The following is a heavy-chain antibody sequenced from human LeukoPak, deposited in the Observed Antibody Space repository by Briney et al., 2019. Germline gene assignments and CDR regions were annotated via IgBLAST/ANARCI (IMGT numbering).Heavy chain of an antibody. D-gene: IGHD3-16*02. V-gene: IGHV4-61*05. CDR1: GGSISSSSYY. J-gene: IGHJ4*02. CDR2: IYYSGST. CDR3: ARRRGSDDYVWGSYRFPLGGYFDY. Sequence: SETLSLTCTVSGGSISSSSYYWGWIRQPPGKGLEWIGYIYYSGSTNYNPSLKSRVTISVDSSKNQFSLKLSSVTAADTAVYYCARRRGSDDYVWGSYRFPLGGYFDYWGQGTLVTVSS.